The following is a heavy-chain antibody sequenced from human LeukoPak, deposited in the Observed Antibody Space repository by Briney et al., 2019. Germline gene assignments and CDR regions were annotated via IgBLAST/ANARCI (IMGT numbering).Heavy chain of an antibody. CDR3: ARGIKTWRLRYFEGWFDP. D-gene: IGHD3-9*01. V-gene: IGHV1-18*01. J-gene: IGHJ5*02. CDR2: ISAYNGNT. Sequence: GASVKVSCKASGYTFTSYGISWVRQAPGQGLEWMGWISAYNGNTNYAQKLQGRVTMTTDTSTSTAYMELRSLRSDDTAVYYCARGIKTWRLRYFEGWFDPWGQGTLVTVSS. CDR1: GYTFTSYG.